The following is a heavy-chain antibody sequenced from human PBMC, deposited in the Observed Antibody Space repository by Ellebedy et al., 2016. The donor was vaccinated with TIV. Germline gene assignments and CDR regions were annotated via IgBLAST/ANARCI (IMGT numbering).Heavy chain of an antibody. D-gene: IGHD1-1*01. Sequence: GESLKISXVASGFTFSKYGFHWVRQAPGKGLEWVAIIPSDRGGIYYADSAKGRFTISRDNSKNTLYLEINSLRPEDTAMYYCARDLSGTFDPWGQGTLVTVSS. CDR3: ARDLSGTFDP. CDR1: GFTFSKYG. J-gene: IGHJ5*02. CDR2: IPSDRGGI. V-gene: IGHV3-30*03.